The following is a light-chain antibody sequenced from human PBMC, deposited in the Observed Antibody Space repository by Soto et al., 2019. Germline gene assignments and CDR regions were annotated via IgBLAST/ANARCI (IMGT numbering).Light chain of an antibody. J-gene: IGKJ4*01. Sequence: AIEMTQSPSSLSASVGDRGTITCRASQGIRYNLGWYQQKPANAPKVLIQDASNIHSGVPSRFSSSGSGIEFTLTSISLQHEDFAAYYCLQEYNYPLTFGGGTKVEIK. CDR3: LQEYNYPLT. CDR1: QGIRYN. CDR2: DAS. V-gene: IGKV1-6*02.